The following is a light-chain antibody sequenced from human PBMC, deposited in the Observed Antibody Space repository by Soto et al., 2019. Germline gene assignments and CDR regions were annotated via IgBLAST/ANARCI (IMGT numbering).Light chain of an antibody. CDR1: QPVSTNF. V-gene: IGKV3-20*01. J-gene: IGKJ5*01. Sequence: ESVLMHAPGILNLSTGERATLSCSASQPVSTNFLAWYQQKRGQPPRLLIYGASTRATGIPDRFSGSGSGTDFTLTISSLDPEEFAVYYCQQRGSWLSITFGQGTRLEIK. CDR2: GAS. CDR3: QQRGSWLSIT.